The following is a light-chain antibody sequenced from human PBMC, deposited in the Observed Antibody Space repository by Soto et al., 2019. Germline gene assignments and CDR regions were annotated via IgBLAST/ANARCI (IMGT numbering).Light chain of an antibody. CDR2: GAS. CDR1: QSVSSSY. Sequence: EIVLTQSPGTLSLSPGERATLSCRASQSVSSSYLAWYQQKHGQAPRLLIYGASSRATGIPDRFSGSGSGTDFTLTISRLEPEDFAVYYCQQYGSSGTFGQGTKVDIK. CDR3: QQYGSSGT. V-gene: IGKV3-20*01. J-gene: IGKJ1*01.